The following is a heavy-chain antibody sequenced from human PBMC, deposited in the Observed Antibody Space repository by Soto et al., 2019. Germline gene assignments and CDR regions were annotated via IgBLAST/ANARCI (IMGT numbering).Heavy chain of an antibody. D-gene: IGHD3-3*01. V-gene: IGHV3-53*04. J-gene: IGHJ3*02. Sequence: GGSLRLSCTASGFNVSLNYMGWVRQAPGKGLEWVSSTDNGESADYADSVKGRFTISRHTSTNKLFLQMNSLRLEDTAMYYCAREGRSAFDIWGQGTMVTVSS. CDR3: AREGRSAFDI. CDR2: TDNGESA. CDR1: GFNVSLNY.